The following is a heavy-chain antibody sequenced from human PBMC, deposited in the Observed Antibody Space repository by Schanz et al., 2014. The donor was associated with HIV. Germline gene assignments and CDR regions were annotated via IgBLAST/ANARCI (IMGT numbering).Heavy chain of an antibody. D-gene: IGHD3-22*01. CDR1: GGSFSVYS. J-gene: IGHJ4*02. V-gene: IGHV4-34*01. CDR3: ARSYYYDGSPLPLDS. Sequence: QVQLQQWGAGLLKPSETLSLTCAVYGGSFSVYSWSWIRQPPGKGLEWIGKINHSGNTNYNPSLKSRVTISVDTSKNQFSLKMTSVTAADTAVYYCARSYYYDGSPLPLDSWGQGTLVTVSS. CDR2: INHSGNT.